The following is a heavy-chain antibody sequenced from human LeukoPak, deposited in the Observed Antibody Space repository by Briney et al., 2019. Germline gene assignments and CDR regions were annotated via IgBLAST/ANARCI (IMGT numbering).Heavy chain of an antibody. V-gene: IGHV3-11*01. CDR3: AREAAAYCDSSGGIDY. CDR2: ISSSGSTI. Sequence: GGSLRLSCAASGFTFSDYYMSWICEAPGKGRGWVSYISSSGSTIYYADSVKGRFTISRDNAKNSLYLQMNSLRAEDTAVYYCAREAAAYCDSSGGIDYWGQGTLVTVSS. J-gene: IGHJ4*02. CDR1: GFTFSDYY. D-gene: IGHD3-22*01.